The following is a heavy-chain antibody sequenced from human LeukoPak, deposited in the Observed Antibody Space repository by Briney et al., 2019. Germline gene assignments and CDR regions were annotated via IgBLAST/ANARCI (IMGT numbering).Heavy chain of an antibody. Sequence: GGSLRLSCAASGFAFNTYAMHWVRQAPGQGLEWEALIWHDGSHKFYSNSVRGQFTISRDNSKNTVSLQMNNLRPEDTAVYYCAREIFGSGSYSDFWGQGTLVTVSS. J-gene: IGHJ4*02. CDR3: AREIFGSGSYSDF. CDR1: GFAFNTYA. CDR2: IWHDGSHK. V-gene: IGHV3-33*01. D-gene: IGHD3-10*01.